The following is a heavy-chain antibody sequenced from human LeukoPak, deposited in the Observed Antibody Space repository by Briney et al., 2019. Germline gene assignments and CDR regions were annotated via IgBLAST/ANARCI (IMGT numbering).Heavy chain of an antibody. Sequence: GGSLRLSCAASGFTFSSYMNWVRQAPGEGLEWVSSISSTSSYIYYADSVKGRFTISGDNAKNSLYLQMNSLRADDTAVYYCARGQSRYFDWYLGFFDYWGQGTLVTVSS. CDR1: GFTFSSY. CDR3: ARGQSRYFDWYLGFFDY. CDR2: ISSTSSYI. J-gene: IGHJ4*02. V-gene: IGHV3-21*01. D-gene: IGHD3-9*01.